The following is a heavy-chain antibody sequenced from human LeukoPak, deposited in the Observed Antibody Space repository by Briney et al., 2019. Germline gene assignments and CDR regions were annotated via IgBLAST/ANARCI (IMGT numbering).Heavy chain of an antibody. CDR3: ARVRGSGSQPFDY. Sequence: SGGSLRLSCAASGCTFSSYAMHWVRQAPGKGLEWVAVISYDGSNKYYADSVKGRFTISRDNSKNTLYLQMNSLRAEDTAVYYCARVRGSGSQPFDYWGQGTLVTVSS. V-gene: IGHV3-30*04. J-gene: IGHJ4*02. CDR1: GCTFSSYA. CDR2: ISYDGSNK. D-gene: IGHD3-22*01.